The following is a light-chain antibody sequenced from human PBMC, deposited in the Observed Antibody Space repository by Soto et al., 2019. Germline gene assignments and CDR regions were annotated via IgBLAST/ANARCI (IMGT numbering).Light chain of an antibody. J-gene: IGLJ1*01. Sequence: QSALTQPASVSGSPGQSITISCTGTSSDVGGYNYVSWYQQHPGKAPKLMIYDVSNRPSGVSNRFSGSKSGNTASLTISGLQAEDEADYYCSSYTSSSTLPLVFVTGTKLTVL. CDR1: SSDVGGYNY. CDR2: DVS. V-gene: IGLV2-14*01. CDR3: SSYTSSSTLPLV.